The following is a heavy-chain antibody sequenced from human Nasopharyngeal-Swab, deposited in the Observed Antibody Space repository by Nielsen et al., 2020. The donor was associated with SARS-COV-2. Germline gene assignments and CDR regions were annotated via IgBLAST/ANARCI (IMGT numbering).Heavy chain of an antibody. Sequence: ASVKVSCKASGYTFTSYGISWVRQAPGQGLEWMGWISAYNGNTNYAQKLQGRVTMTTDTSTSTAYMELRSLRSDDTAVYYCARVLEGGPYLRHDYWSQGTLVTVSS. CDR3: ARVLEGGPYLRHDY. J-gene: IGHJ4*02. CDR2: ISAYNGNT. D-gene: IGHD3-3*01. V-gene: IGHV1-18*01. CDR1: GYTFTSYG.